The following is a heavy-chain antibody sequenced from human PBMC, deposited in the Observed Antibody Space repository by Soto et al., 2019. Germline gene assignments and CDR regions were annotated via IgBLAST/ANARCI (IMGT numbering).Heavy chain of an antibody. D-gene: IGHD4-17*01. CDR1: ADTFTTYY. V-gene: IGHV1-46*01. CDR2: ISPDGGRT. CDR3: ARTTAVPNTLRSRYFFDY. Sequence: ASVKVSCKAPADTFTTYYMHWVRQAPGQGLEWMGIISPDGGRTSYAQKFQGRVTMTRDTSTSTVYMELSSLRSEDTALYYCARTTAVPNTLRSRYFFDYWGQGTLVTVSS. J-gene: IGHJ4*02.